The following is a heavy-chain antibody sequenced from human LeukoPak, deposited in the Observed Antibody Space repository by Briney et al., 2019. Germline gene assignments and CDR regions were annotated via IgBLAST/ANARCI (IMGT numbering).Heavy chain of an antibody. CDR3: ARYAIQLWFYYYYMDV. V-gene: IGHV3-7*01. CDR2: IRQDGSEK. CDR1: GFTFSSYW. D-gene: IGHD5-18*01. Sequence: PGGSLRLSCAASGFTFSSYWMSWVRQAPGKGLEWVANIRQDGSEKYYVDSVKGRFTISRDNAKNSLYLQMNSLRAEDTAVYYCARYAIQLWFYYYYMDVWGKGTTVTISS. J-gene: IGHJ6*03.